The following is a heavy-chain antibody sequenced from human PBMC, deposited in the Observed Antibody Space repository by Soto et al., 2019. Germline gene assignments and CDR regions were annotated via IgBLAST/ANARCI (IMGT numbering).Heavy chain of an antibody. D-gene: IGHD2-2*03. CDR3: AKDMAETGYCSSTSCSYLYYFDY. Sequence: GGSLRLSCAASGFTFSSYAMSWVRQAPGKGLEWVSAISGSGGSTYYADSVKGRFTISRDNSKNTLYLQMNSLRAEDTAVYYCAKDMAETGYCSSTSCSYLYYFDYWGQGTLVTVSS. V-gene: IGHV3-23*01. CDR1: GFTFSSYA. J-gene: IGHJ4*02. CDR2: ISGSGGST.